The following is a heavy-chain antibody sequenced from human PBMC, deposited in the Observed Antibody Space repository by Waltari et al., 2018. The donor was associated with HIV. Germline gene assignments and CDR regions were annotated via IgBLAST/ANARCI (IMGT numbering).Heavy chain of an antibody. V-gene: IGHV4-34*01. CDR3: ARARLVSRGQYCSTTSCLPHYYYYYGMDV. D-gene: IGHD2-2*01. Sequence: QVQLRQWGAGLLKPSETLSLTCAAYGGSFSGSYWSWIRQPPGNGLEWIGEINHSGSTNYNPSLKSRVTISVDTSKNQFSLKLTSVTAADTAVFYCARARLVSRGQYCSTTSCLPHYYYYYGMDVWGQGTTVTVSS. CDR1: GGSFSGSY. CDR2: INHSGST. J-gene: IGHJ6*02.